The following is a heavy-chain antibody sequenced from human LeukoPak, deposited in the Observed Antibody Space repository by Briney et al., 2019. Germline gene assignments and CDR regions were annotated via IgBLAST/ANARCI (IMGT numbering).Heavy chain of an antibody. CDR2: MNPNSGNT. CDR3: ARAGSRGATGKQEFDP. D-gene: IGHD1-26*01. CDR1: GYTFTSYD. V-gene: IGHV1-8*01. J-gene: IGHJ5*02. Sequence: VASVKVSCKASGYTFTSYDINWVRQATGQGLEWMGWMNPNSGNTGYAQKFQGRVTMTRNTSISTAYMELSSLRSEDTAVYYCARAGSRGATGKQEFDPWGQGTLVTVSS.